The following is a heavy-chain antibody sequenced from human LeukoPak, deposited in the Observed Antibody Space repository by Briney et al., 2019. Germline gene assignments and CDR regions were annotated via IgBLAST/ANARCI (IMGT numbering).Heavy chain of an antibody. Sequence: GGSLRLSCAASEFTFSSYSMNWVRQAPGKGLEWVSVISGSGGSTNYADSVKGRLTISRDNSKNTLYLQMNSLRAEDTAVYYCAKSSGAGRGSFDYWGQGTLVTVSS. D-gene: IGHD6-25*01. V-gene: IGHV3-23*01. CDR2: ISGSGGST. J-gene: IGHJ4*02. CDR1: EFTFSSYS. CDR3: AKSSGAGRGSFDY.